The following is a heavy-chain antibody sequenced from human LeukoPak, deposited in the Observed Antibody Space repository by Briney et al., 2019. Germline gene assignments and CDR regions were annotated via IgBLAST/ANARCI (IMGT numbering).Heavy chain of an antibody. Sequence: GGALRLSCATSGFTFSNYWMAWVRQAPGKGLEWVANIKQDGSEKYYVDSVKGRFTLSRDNAKNSLYLQMNSLRVEDTAVYYCATQRSGIFDYWGQGTLVTVSS. CDR1: GFTFSNYW. CDR2: IKQDGSEK. D-gene: IGHD1-14*01. V-gene: IGHV3-7*02. CDR3: ATQRSGIFDY. J-gene: IGHJ4*02.